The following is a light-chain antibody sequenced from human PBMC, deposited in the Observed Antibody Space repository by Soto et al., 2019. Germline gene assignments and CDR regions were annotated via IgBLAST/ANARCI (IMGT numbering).Light chain of an antibody. CDR3: QKCDYLPM. Sequence: DIQMTQSPSSLSASVGDRVTITCQASHDITSYLNWYQHKPGKAPKLLIYDASIWEAGVPSRFSGSGSGTDFTFTISSLQPEDVATYYCQKCDYLPMFGPGTTVDFK. CDR1: HDITSY. V-gene: IGKV1-33*01. CDR2: DAS. J-gene: IGKJ3*01.